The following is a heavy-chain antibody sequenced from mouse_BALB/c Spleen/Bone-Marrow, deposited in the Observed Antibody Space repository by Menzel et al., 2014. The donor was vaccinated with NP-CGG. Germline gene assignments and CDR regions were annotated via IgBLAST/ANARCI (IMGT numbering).Heavy chain of an antibody. CDR2: INPGSGGT. Sequence: QVQLQQPGAELVRPGTSVKVSCKASGYAFTNYLIEWVKQRPGQGLEWIGVINPGSGGTNYNEKFKAEATLTADKSSSTAYMQLSSLTSDDSAVYFCARCLTGTSAMDYWGQGTSVTVSS. CDR3: ARCLTGTSAMDY. CDR1: GYAFTNYL. D-gene: IGHD4-1*01. J-gene: IGHJ4*01. V-gene: IGHV1-54*01.